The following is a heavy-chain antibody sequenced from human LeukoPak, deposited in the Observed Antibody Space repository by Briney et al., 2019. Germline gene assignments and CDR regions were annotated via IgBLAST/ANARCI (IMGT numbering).Heavy chain of an antibody. CDR2: IIPIFGTA. Sequence: SVKVSCKASGGTFSSYAISWVRQAPGQGLEWMGGIIPIFGTANYAQKFQGRVTITADESTSTAYMELSSLRSEDTAVYYCARDHRPFGVVTQYYFDYWGQGTLVTVSS. D-gene: IGHD3-3*01. CDR3: ARDHRPFGVVTQYYFDY. J-gene: IGHJ4*02. CDR1: GGTFSSYA. V-gene: IGHV1-69*13.